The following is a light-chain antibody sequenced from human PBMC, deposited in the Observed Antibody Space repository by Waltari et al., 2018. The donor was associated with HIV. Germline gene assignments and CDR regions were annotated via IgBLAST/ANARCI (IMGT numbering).Light chain of an antibody. CDR1: QSLLHSNGYNC. CDR2: LGS. CDR3: TQALQTPLIT. J-gene: IGKJ5*01. Sequence: DIVMTQSPLSLPVTPGEPASISCRCSQSLLHSNGYNCLDWYLQKPGQSPQLLIYLGSNRASGVPDRFSGSGSGTDFTLKISRVEAEDVGVYYYTQALQTPLITFGQGTRLEIK. V-gene: IGKV2-28*01.